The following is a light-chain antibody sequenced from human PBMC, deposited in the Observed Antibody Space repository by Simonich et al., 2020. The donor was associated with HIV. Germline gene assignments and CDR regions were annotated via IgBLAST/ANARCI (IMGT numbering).Light chain of an antibody. CDR2: KTS. CDR3: QQAIGFPRT. V-gene: IGKV1-5*03. J-gene: IGKJ1*01. CDR1: QSMSSW. Sequence: DIQMTQSPSTLSASVGDRVIITCRASQSMSSWLAWYQQKPGKAPKLLIYKTSTLESGVPSRFSGSGSGTKFTLTITSLQPEDFATYYCQQAIGFPRTFGQGTKVEVK.